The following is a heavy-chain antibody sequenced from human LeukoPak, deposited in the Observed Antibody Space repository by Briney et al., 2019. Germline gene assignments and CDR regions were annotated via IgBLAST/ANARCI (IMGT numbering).Heavy chain of an antibody. CDR1: GYTFTGYY. Sequence: ASVKVSCKASGYTFTGYYMHWARQAPGQGLEWMGRINPNSGGTNYAQKFQGRVTMTRDTSISTAYMELSRLRSDDTAVYYCARVRLSTYYYYGMDVWGQGTTVTVSS. CDR3: ARVRLSTYYYYGMDV. CDR2: INPNSGGT. D-gene: IGHD3-16*01. V-gene: IGHV1-2*06. J-gene: IGHJ6*02.